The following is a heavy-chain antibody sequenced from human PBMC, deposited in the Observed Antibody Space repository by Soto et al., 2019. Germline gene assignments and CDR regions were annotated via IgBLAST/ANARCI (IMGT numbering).Heavy chain of an antibody. Sequence: SVKVSCKASGGTFSSYAISWVRQAPGQGLEWMGGIIPIFGTANYAQKFQGRVTITADESTSTAYMELSSLRSEDTAVYYCARDGNYYGSGSYYPKFDYWGQGTLVTVSS. CDR3: ARDGNYYGSGSYYPKFDY. CDR2: IIPIFGTA. CDR1: GGTFSSYA. J-gene: IGHJ4*02. V-gene: IGHV1-69*13. D-gene: IGHD3-10*01.